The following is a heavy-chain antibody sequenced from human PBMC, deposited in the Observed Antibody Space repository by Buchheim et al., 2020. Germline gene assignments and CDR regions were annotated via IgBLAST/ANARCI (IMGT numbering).Heavy chain of an antibody. Sequence: QVQLVESGGGVVQPGRSLRLSCAASGFTFSSYGMHWVRQAPGKGLEWVAVISYDGSNKYYADSVKGRFTISRDTSKNTLYLQMNSLRAEDTAVYYCAKDGGSSWYRGLHFDYWGQGTL. CDR2: ISYDGSNK. CDR3: AKDGGSSWYRGLHFDY. V-gene: IGHV3-30*18. D-gene: IGHD6-13*01. CDR1: GFTFSSYG. J-gene: IGHJ4*02.